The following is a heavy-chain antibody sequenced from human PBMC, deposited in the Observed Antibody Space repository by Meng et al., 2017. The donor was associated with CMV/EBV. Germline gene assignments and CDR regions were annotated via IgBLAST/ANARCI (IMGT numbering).Heavy chain of an antibody. D-gene: IGHD1-7*01. Sequence: SETLSLTCAVYGGSFSGYYWSWIRQPPGKGLEWIGEINHSGSTNYNPSLKSRVTISVDTSKNQFSLKLSSVTAADTAVYYCARYPPKELELQGFDPWGQGTLVTV. CDR2: INHSGST. CDR3: ARYPPKELELQGFDP. CDR1: GGSFSGYY. J-gene: IGHJ5*02. V-gene: IGHV4-34*01.